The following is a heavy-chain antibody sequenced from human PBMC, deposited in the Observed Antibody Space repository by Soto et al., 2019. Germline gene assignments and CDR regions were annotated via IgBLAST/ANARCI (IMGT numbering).Heavy chain of an antibody. CDR3: AKGSTVGSYYGSSRFDY. D-gene: IGHD3-22*01. J-gene: IGHJ4*02. V-gene: IGHV3-23*01. CDR1: GFTFSNYA. Sequence: GSLRLSCAASGFTFSNYAINWVRQAPGKGLEWVSVISGSGGSTYYADSVKGRFTVSRDNSKNTLDLQMKSLRAEDTAVYYCAKGSTVGSYYGSSRFDYWGQGTLVTVSS. CDR2: ISGSGGST.